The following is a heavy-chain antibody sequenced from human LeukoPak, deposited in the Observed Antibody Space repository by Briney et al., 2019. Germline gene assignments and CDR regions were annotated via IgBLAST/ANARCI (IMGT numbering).Heavy chain of an antibody. D-gene: IGHD5-24*01. CDR2: VSSSSSSI. V-gene: IGHV3-48*04. J-gene: IGHJ5*02. CDR3: ARDSNNFA. Sequence: PGGSLRLSCAASGFTFCTYSMNWVGQAPGQGLEWVSYVSSSSSSIYYADSVKGRFTISRDNAKNSLYLQMNSLRAEDTAVYYCARDSNNFAWGQGTLVTVSS. CDR1: GFTFCTYS.